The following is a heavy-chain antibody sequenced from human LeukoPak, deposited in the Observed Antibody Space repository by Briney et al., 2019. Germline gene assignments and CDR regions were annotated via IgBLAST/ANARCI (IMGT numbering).Heavy chain of an antibody. D-gene: IGHD3-3*01. CDR3: AKDSLYDFWSGYYTGIESGYYYGMDV. CDR1: GFTFDDYA. J-gene: IGHJ6*02. CDR2: ISGDGGST. V-gene: IGHV3-43*02. Sequence: GGSLRLSCAASGFTFDDYAMHWVRQAPGKGLEWVSLISGDGGSTYYADSVKGRFTISRDNSKNSLYLQMSSLRTEDTALYYCAKDSLYDFWSGYYTGIESGYYYGMDVWGQGTTVTVSS.